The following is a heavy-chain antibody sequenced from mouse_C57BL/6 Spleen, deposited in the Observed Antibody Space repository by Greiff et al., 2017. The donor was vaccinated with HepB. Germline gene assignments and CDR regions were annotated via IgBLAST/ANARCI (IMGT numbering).Heavy chain of an antibody. CDR1: GYTFTSYW. D-gene: IGHD1-1*02. CDR2: IHPNSGST. CDR3: ARDGWGSNYFDY. J-gene: IGHJ2*01. Sequence: VQLQQPGAELVKPGASVKLSCKASGYTFTSYWMHWVKQRPVQGLEWIGMIHPNSGSTNYNEKFKSKATLTVDKSSSTAYMQLSSLTSEDSAVYYCARDGWGSNYFDYWGQGTTLTVSS. V-gene: IGHV1-64*01.